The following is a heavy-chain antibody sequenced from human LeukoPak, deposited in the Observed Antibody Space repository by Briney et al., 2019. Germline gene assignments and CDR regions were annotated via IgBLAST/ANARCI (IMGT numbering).Heavy chain of an antibody. CDR3: ARGPRRSWFGTIQAVDY. J-gene: IGHJ4*02. Sequence: ASVKVSCKASGYTFTGYYMHWVRQAPGQGIEWRGWINPNSGGTNYAQKFQGRVTMTRDTSISTAYMELSRLRSDDTAVYYCARGPRRSWFGTIQAVDYWGQGTLVTVSS. CDR2: INPNSGGT. V-gene: IGHV1-2*02. D-gene: IGHD3-10*01. CDR1: GYTFTGYY.